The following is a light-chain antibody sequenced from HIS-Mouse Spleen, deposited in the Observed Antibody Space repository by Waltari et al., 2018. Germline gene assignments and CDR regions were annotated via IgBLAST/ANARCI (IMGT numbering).Light chain of an antibody. V-gene: IGLV2-23*01. CDR3: CSYAGSSTLV. CDR2: EGS. Sequence: QSALTQPASVSGSPGQSITISCTGTSSDVGGYNYVSWYQQHPGKAPKLMIYEGSKRPSGVSTRFCGSKSGNTSSLTISGLQAEDESDYYCCSYAGSSTLVFGGGTKLTVL. CDR1: SSDVGGYNY. J-gene: IGLJ3*02.